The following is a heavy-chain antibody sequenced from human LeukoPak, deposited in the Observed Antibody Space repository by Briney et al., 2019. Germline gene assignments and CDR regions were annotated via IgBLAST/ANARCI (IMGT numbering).Heavy chain of an antibody. CDR2: IRYDGSNK. V-gene: IGHV3-30*02. Sequence: GGSLRLSCAASGFTFSSYGMHWVRQAPGKGLEWVAFIRYDGSNKYYADSVKGRFTISRDNSKNTLYLQMNSLKAEDTAVYYCAKTAGFGRYFDYWGQGTLVTVSS. D-gene: IGHD3-3*01. CDR3: AKTAGFGRYFDY. CDR1: GFTFSSYG. J-gene: IGHJ4*02.